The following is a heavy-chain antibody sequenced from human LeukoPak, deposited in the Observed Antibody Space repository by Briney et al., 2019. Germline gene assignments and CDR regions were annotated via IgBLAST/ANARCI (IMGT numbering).Heavy chain of an antibody. J-gene: IGHJ4*02. CDR3: ARTMVGATVEPFDY. V-gene: IGHV1-18*01. D-gene: IGHD1-26*01. CDR2: ISAYNGNT. CDR1: GYTFTSYG. Sequence: ASVKVSCKASGYTFTSYGISWVRQAPGQGLEWMGWISAYNGNTNYAQKLQGRVTMTTDTSTSTAYMGLRSLRSDDTAVYYCARTMVGATVEPFDYWGQGTLVTVSS.